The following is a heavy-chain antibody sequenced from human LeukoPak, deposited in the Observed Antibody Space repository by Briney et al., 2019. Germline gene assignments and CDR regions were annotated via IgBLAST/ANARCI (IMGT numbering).Heavy chain of an antibody. D-gene: IGHD3-3*01. J-gene: IGHJ3*02. Sequence: PGGSLRLSCAASGFTFSSYSMNWVRQAPGKGLEWVSYISSSSSTIYYADSVKGRFTISRDNAKNSLYLQMNSLRAEDTAVYHCARGGVRSSDAFDIWGQGTMVTVSS. CDR1: GFTFSSYS. V-gene: IGHV3-48*01. CDR3: ARGGVRSSDAFDI. CDR2: ISSSSSTI.